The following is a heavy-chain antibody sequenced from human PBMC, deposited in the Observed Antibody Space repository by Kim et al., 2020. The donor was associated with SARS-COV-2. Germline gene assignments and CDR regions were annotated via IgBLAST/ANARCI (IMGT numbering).Heavy chain of an antibody. V-gene: IGHV4-39*02. D-gene: IGHD6-13*01. J-gene: IGHJ4*02. Sequence: SETLSLTCTVSGGSISSSSYYWGWIRQPPGKGLEWIGSIYYSGSTYYNPSLKSRVTISVDTSKNQFSLKLSSVTAADTAVYYCARELGYSSSWYDYWGQRTLVTVSS. CDR3: ARELGYSSSWYDY. CDR1: GGSISSSSYY. CDR2: IYYSGST.